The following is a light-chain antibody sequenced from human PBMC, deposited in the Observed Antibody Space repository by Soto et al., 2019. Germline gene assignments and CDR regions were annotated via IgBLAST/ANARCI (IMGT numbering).Light chain of an antibody. J-gene: IGLJ1*01. V-gene: IGLV2-14*03. CDR3: SSYTTSNTRQIV. Sequence: QSVLTQPASVSGSPGQSITISCTGTSSDVGGYNYVSWYPHHPGKAPKLIIYDVSNRPSGVSIRFSGSKSDNTASLTISGLQPEDEADYHCSSYTTSNTRQIVFGTGTKVTVL. CDR1: SSDVGGYNY. CDR2: DVS.